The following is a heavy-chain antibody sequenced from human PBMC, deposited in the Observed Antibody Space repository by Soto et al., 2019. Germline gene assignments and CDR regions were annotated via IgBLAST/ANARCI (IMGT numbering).Heavy chain of an antibody. Sequence: QVQLVESGGGVVQPGRSLRLSCAASGFTFSSYGMHWVRQAPGKGLEWVAVISYDGSNKYYADSVKGRFTISRDNSKNALYLQMNSLRAEDTAVYYCANDLEMATMVDYWGQGTLVTVSS. CDR1: GFTFSSYG. V-gene: IGHV3-30*18. CDR2: ISYDGSNK. CDR3: ANDLEMATMVDY. J-gene: IGHJ4*02. D-gene: IGHD5-12*01.